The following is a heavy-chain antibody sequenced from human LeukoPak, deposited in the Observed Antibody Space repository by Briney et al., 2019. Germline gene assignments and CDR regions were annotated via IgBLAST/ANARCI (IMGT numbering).Heavy chain of an antibody. D-gene: IGHD5-24*01. CDR3: ATILTKAGPYYYYYGMDV. CDR1: GYTFTGYY. V-gene: IGHV1-2*04. Sequence: GASVKVSCKASGYTFTGYYMHWVRQAPEQGLEWMGWINPNSGGTNYAQKFQGWVTMTRDTSISTAYMELSRLRSEDTAVYYCATILTKAGPYYYYYGMDVWGQGTTVTVSS. CDR2: INPNSGGT. J-gene: IGHJ6*02.